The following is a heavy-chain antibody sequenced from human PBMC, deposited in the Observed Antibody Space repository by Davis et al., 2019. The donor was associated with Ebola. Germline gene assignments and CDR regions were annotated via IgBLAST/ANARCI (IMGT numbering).Heavy chain of an antibody. V-gene: IGHV3-21*01. D-gene: IGHD4-17*01. CDR2: ISSGSSYI. Sequence: PGRSLRLSCAASGFTFSTYSMNWVRQAPGKGLEWVSSISSGSSYIYYADSVKGRFTIPRDNAKNSLYLQMNSLRAEDTAVYYCARDQGTPYGDYGMDVWGKGTTVTVSS. J-gene: IGHJ6*04. CDR3: ARDQGTPYGDYGMDV. CDR1: GFTFSTYS.